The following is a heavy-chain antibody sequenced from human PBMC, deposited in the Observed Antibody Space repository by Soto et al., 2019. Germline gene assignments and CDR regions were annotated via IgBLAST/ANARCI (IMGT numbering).Heavy chain of an antibody. CDR1: GFTFSSYS. Sequence: EVQLVESGGGLVKPGGSLRLSCAASGFTFSSYSMNWVRQAPGKGLEWVSSISSSSSYIYYADSVKGRFTISRDNAKNSLYLQMNSLRAEDTAVYYCARQHGDYGWFDPWGQGTLVTVSS. J-gene: IGHJ5*02. V-gene: IGHV3-21*01. CDR3: ARQHGDYGWFDP. D-gene: IGHD4-17*01. CDR2: ISSSSSYI.